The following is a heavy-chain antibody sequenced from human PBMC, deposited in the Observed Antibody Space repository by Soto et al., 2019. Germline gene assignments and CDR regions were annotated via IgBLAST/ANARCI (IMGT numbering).Heavy chain of an antibody. J-gene: IGHJ6*02. CDR2: INPYTGNT. Sequence: QVQLEQSGDEVKKPGASVKVSCKASGYIFVNYGIAWVRQAPGQGLEWLGWINPYTGNTYYATKVQGRLTLTTDTSTSAAFMELGSRTSAATAVYYCPVLDLAVTPAPQADWGQGTTFTVSS. V-gene: IGHV1-18*01. CDR1: GYIFVNYG. CDR3: PVLDLAVTPAPQAD. D-gene: IGHD2-2*03.